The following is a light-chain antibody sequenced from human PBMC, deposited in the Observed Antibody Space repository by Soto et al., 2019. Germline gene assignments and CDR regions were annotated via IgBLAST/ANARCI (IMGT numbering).Light chain of an antibody. J-gene: IGLJ1*01. CDR3: AAWDDSLNGYV. CDR1: SSNIGSNT. Sequence: VLTQPPSASGTPGQRVTISCSGSSSNIGSNTVNWYQQLPGTAPKLLIYSNNQRPSGVPDRFSGSKSGTSASLAISGLQSEDETDYYCAAWDDSLNGYVFGTGTKGTVL. V-gene: IGLV1-44*01. CDR2: SNN.